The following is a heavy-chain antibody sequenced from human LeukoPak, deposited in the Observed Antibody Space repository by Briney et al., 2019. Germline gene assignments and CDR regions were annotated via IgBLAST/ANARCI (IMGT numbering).Heavy chain of an antibody. CDR3: ARDRLEGMQELVYADY. D-gene: IGHD2-8*01. CDR1: GYTFTTYA. Sequence: ASVTVSCKASGYTFTTYAISWVRQAPGQGLEWMGWTSPNIGETNFLQRSQGRVSVTTDTSTSTVYMELRSLRSDDTAVYYCARDRLEGMQELVYADYWGQGTLVTVSS. J-gene: IGHJ4*02. V-gene: IGHV1-18*01. CDR2: TSPNIGET.